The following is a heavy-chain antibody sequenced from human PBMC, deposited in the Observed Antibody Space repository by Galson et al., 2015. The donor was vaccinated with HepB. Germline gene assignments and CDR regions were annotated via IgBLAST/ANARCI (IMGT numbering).Heavy chain of an antibody. J-gene: IGHJ4*02. Sequence: SLRLSCAASGFTFSSYGMHWVRQAPGKGLEWVAVIWYDGSNKYYADSVKGRFTISRDNSKNTLYLQMNSLRAEDTAVYYCARDSDSGSYSLLDYWGQGTLVTVSS. CDR3: ARDSDSGSYSLLDY. D-gene: IGHD1-26*01. V-gene: IGHV3-33*01. CDR1: GFTFSSYG. CDR2: IWYDGSNK.